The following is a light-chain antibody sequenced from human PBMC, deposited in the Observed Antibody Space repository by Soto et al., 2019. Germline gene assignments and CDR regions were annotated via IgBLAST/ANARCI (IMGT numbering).Light chain of an antibody. CDR2: AAS. CDR1: QDISSW. Sequence: DIQMTQSPSSRSASVVYRVSITCRASQDISSWLVWYQQKPEKAPKALIYAASSLQSGVPSRFSGSGSGTDFTLTISSLQPEDFATYYCQRDYNNIRTFGQGTKVDI. CDR3: QRDYNNIRT. J-gene: IGKJ1*01. V-gene: IGKV1D-16*01.